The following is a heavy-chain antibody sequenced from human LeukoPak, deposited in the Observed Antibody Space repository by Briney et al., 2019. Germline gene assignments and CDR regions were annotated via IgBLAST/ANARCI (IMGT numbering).Heavy chain of an antibody. CDR3: ARGLYPYYYDSSGYAYFDC. D-gene: IGHD3-22*01. CDR1: GYTFTSYG. CDR2: ISAYNGNT. Sequence: GAXVKVSCKASGYTFTSYGISWVRQAPGQGLEWMGWISAYNGNTNYAQKLQGRVTMTTDTSTSTAYMELRSLRSDDTAVYYCARGLYPYYYDSSGYAYFDCWGQGTLVTVSS. J-gene: IGHJ4*02. V-gene: IGHV1-18*01.